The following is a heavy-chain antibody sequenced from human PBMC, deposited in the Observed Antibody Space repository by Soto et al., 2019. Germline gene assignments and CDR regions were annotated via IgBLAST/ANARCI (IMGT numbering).Heavy chain of an antibody. V-gene: IGHV1-8*01. CDR1: GYTFTSYD. Sequence: QVQLVQSGAEVKKPGASVKVSCKASGYTFTSYDINWVRQATGQGLEWMGWMNPNSGNTAYAQKFXGGAXMXWNTSISTAYMELSSLRSEDTAVYYCARLKQDYAVAWGQGTLVTVSS. CDR2: MNPNSGNT. D-gene: IGHD3-16*01. CDR3: ARLKQDYAVA. J-gene: IGHJ4*02.